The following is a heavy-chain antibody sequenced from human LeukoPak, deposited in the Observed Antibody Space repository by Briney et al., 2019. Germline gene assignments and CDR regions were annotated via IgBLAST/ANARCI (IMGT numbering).Heavy chain of an antibody. V-gene: IGHV4-59*12. CDR1: GGSISSYY. J-gene: IGHJ4*02. D-gene: IGHD5-12*01. CDR3: ARYISGYGFDY. CDR2: IYYSGST. Sequence: SETLSLTCTVSGGSISSYYWSWIRQPPGKGLEWIGYIYYSGSTNYNPSLKSRVTISVDTSKNQFSLKLSSVTAADTAVYYCARYISGYGFDYWGQGTLVIVSS.